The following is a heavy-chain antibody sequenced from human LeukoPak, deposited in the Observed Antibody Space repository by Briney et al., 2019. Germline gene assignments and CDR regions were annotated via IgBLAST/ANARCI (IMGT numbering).Heavy chain of an antibody. D-gene: IGHD2-2*01. CDR1: GGSFSGYY. Sequence: PSETLSLTCAVYGGSFSGYYWSWIRQPPGKGPEWIGEINHSGSTNYNPSLKSRVTISVDTSKNQFSLKLSSVTAADTAVYYCASLLGYCSSTSCSNWFDPWGQGTLVTVSS. CDR2: INHSGST. V-gene: IGHV4-34*01. CDR3: ASLLGYCSSTSCSNWFDP. J-gene: IGHJ5*02.